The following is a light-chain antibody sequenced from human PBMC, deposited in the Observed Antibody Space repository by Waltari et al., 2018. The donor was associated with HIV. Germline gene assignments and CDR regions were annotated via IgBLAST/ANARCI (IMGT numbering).Light chain of an antibody. CDR1: RTNIGTNF. CDR2: DNN. CDR3: GTWDSSLSGVV. V-gene: IGLV1-51*01. Sequence: QSVLTQPPSVSAAPGQKVTISCSGRRTNIGTNFVSWYKQLPGAAPKPLIYDNNKRPSGIPDRFSGSKSGTSATLGITGLQTGDEADYYCGTWDSSLSGVVFGGGTKLTVL. J-gene: IGLJ2*01.